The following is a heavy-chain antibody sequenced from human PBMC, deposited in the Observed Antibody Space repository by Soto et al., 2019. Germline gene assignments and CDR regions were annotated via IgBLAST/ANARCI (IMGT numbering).Heavy chain of an antibody. D-gene: IGHD2-15*01. CDR1: VGSFSGYY. CDR2: INHSGST. V-gene: IGHV4-34*01. CDR3: ARSGYCSGGSCPQSYYYYYYGMDV. Sequence: KPSETLSLTCAVYVGSFSGYYWSWIRHPPGKWLEWIGEINHSGSTNYNPSLKSRVTISVDTSKNQFSLKLSSVTAADTAVYYCARSGYCSGGSCPQSYYYYYYGMDVWGQGTTVTVSS. J-gene: IGHJ6*02.